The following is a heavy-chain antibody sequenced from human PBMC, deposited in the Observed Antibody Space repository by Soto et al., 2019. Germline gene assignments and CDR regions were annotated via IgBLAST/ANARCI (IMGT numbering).Heavy chain of an antibody. Sequence: EVQLVESGGGLVQPGGSLRLSCAASGFTFSSYSMNWVRQAPGKGLEWVSYISSSSSTIYYADSVKGRFTISRDNAKNSLYLQMNSLRDEDTAVYYCARGNYDFWNGDQGVWFDPWGQGTLVTVSS. D-gene: IGHD3-3*01. CDR2: ISSSSSTI. CDR3: ARGNYDFWNGDQGVWFDP. CDR1: GFTFSSYS. J-gene: IGHJ5*02. V-gene: IGHV3-48*02.